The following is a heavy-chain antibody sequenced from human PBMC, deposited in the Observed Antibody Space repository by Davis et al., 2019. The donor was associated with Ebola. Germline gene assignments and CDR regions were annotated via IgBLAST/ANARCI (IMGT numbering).Heavy chain of an antibody. J-gene: IGHJ6*02. V-gene: IGHV4-59*08. D-gene: IGHD3-10*02. CDR1: GGSFSGYY. CDR2: IYYSGST. Sequence: MPSETLSLTCAVYGGSFSGYYWSWIRQPPGKGLEWIGYIYYSGSTNYNPSLKSRVTISVDTSKNQFSLKLSSVTAADTAVYYCARQGYYVLYGMDVWGQGTTVTVSS. CDR3: ARQGYYVLYGMDV.